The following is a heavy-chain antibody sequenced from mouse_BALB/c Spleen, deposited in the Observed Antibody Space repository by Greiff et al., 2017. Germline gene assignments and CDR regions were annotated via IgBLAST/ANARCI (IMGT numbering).Heavy chain of an antibody. J-gene: IGHJ3*01. D-gene: IGHD2-4*01. CDR1: GFNIKDTY. V-gene: IGHV14-3*02. CDR2: IDPANGNT. CDR3: ARDGITTAWFAY. Sequence: EVKLEESGAELVKPGASVKLSCTASGFNIKDTYMHWVKQRPEQGLEWIGRIDPANGNTKYDPKFQGKATITADTSSNTAYLQLSSLTSEDTAVYYCARDGITTAWFAYWGQGTLVTVSA.